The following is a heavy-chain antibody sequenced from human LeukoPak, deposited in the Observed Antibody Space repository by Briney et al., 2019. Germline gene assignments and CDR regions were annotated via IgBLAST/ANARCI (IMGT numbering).Heavy chain of an antibody. Sequence: GASVKVSCKASGYTFTSYDINWVRQATGQGLEWMGWMNPNSGNTGYAQKFQGRVTMTRNTSISTAYMELSSLRSEDTAVCYCATYSGSYVGLDYWGQGTLVTVSS. D-gene: IGHD1-26*01. CDR3: ATYSGSYVGLDY. J-gene: IGHJ4*02. CDR2: MNPNSGNT. CDR1: GYTFTSYD. V-gene: IGHV1-8*01.